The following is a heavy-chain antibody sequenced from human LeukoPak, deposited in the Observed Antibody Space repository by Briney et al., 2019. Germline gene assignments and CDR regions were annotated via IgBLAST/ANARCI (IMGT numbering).Heavy chain of an antibody. V-gene: IGHV3-30*01. CDR3: ARDSTYYYGSGSSGPHYFDY. D-gene: IGHD3-10*01. Sequence: GGSLRLSCAASGFTFSSYAMHWVRQAPGKGLEWVAVISYDGGNTYYADSVKDRFTISRDNSKNTLYLQLNSLRAEDTAVYYCARDSTYYYGSGSSGPHYFDYWGQGTLVTVSS. CDR1: GFTFSSYA. CDR2: ISYDGGNT. J-gene: IGHJ4*02.